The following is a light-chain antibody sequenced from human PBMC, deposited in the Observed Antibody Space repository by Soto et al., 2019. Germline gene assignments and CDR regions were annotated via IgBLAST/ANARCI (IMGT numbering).Light chain of an antibody. CDR2: GAS. J-gene: IGKJ2*01. CDR1: QSLSSTY. Sequence: EIVLTQSPGTLSLSPGERATLSCRTSQSLSSTYLAWYQQKPGQAPMLLIYGASTRATGIPDRFSGSGSGTDFTLTISKLEPEDFAVYYCQQYGSSPRTFGQGTKLEIK. V-gene: IGKV3-20*01. CDR3: QQYGSSPRT.